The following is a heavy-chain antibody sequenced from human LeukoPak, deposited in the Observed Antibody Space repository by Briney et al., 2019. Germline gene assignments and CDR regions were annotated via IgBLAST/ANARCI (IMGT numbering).Heavy chain of an antibody. CDR3: ARGEGYCSSTSCYTGPFDI. Sequence: SETLSLTCAVYGGSFSGYYWSWIRQPPGKGLEWIGEINHSGSTNYNPPLKSRVTISVDTSKNQFSLKLSSVTAADTAVYYCARGEGYCSSTSCYTGPFDIWGQGTMVTVSS. CDR1: GGSFSGYY. J-gene: IGHJ3*02. CDR2: INHSGST. V-gene: IGHV4-34*01. D-gene: IGHD2-2*02.